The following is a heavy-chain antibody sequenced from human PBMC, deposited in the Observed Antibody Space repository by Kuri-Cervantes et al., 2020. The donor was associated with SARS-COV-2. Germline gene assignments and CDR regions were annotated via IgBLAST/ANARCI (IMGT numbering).Heavy chain of an antibody. D-gene: IGHD6-25*01. CDR3: ARVAAGYFDY. V-gene: IGHV4-30-2*01. CDR2: IYHSGST. CDR1: GGSISSGGYY. J-gene: IGHJ4*02. Sequence: SETLSLTCTVSGGSISSGGYYWSWIRQPPGKGLEWIGYIYHSGSTYYNPSLKSRVTISVDTSKNQFSLKLSSVTAADTAVYYCARVAAGYFDYWGQGTLVTVSS.